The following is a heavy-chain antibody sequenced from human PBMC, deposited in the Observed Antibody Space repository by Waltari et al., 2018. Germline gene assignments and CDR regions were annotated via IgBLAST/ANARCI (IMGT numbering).Heavy chain of an antibody. D-gene: IGHD6-13*01. V-gene: IGHV4-4*07. J-gene: IGHJ4*02. Sequence: QVQLQESGPGLVKPSETLSLTCTVSGGSISSYYWSWIRQPAGKGLEWIGRIYTSGSTNYNPHLKSRVTMSVDTSKNPVSLKLSSVTAADTAVYYCARDVGRGSSSPGWFDYWGQGTLVTVSS. CDR3: ARDVGRGSSSPGWFDY. CDR1: GGSISSYY. CDR2: IYTSGST.